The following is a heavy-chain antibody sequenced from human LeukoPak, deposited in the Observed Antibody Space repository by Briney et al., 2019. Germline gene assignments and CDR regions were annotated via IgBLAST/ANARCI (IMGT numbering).Heavy chain of an antibody. CDR1: GGSISSYY. CDR2: IYTSGST. V-gene: IGHV4-4*07. D-gene: IGHD2-15*01. Sequence: SETLPLTCTVSGGSISSYYWSWTRQPAGKGLEWIGRIYTSGSTNYNPSLKSRVTMSVDTSKNQFSLKLSSVTAADTAVYYCARRGAAAYWYFDLWGRGTLVTVSS. CDR3: ARRGAAAYWYFDL. J-gene: IGHJ2*01.